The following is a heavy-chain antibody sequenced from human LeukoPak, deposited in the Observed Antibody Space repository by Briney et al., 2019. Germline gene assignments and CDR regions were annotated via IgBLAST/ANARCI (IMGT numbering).Heavy chain of an antibody. V-gene: IGHV4-30-4*08. D-gene: IGHD3-3*01. CDR3: ARDSRYYDFS. J-gene: IGHJ5*02. CDR2: IYYSGST. Sequence: SQTLSLTXTVSGGSISSGDYYWSWIRQPPGNGLEWIGYIYYSGSTYYNPSLKSRVTISVDTSKNQFSLKLSSVTAADTAVYYCARDSRYYDFSWGQGTLVTVSS. CDR1: GGSISSGDYY.